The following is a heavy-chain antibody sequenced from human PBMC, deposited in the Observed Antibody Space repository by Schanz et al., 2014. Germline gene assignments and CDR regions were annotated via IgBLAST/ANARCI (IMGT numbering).Heavy chain of an antibody. CDR1: GFTFSTYA. Sequence: VQLVESGGHLVQPGGSLRLSCVASGFTFSTYAMSWVRQAPGKGLEWVAIIWYDGSNKYYAESVKGRFTISRDNPKNTLFLQMSSLRADDTAVYCCTRDGDFDYWGQGTLVTVSS. CDR3: TRDGDFDY. J-gene: IGHJ4*02. CDR2: IWYDGSNK. V-gene: IGHV3-33*08.